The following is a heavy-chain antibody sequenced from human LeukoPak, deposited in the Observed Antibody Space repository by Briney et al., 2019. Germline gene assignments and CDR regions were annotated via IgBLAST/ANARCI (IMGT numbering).Heavy chain of an antibody. CDR1: GFTFSSYG. J-gene: IGHJ4*02. Sequence: TGGSLRLSCAASGFTFSSYGMHWVRQAPGKGLEWVAVISYDGSNKYYADSVKGRFTVSRDNSKNTLFLQMGSLRAEDTAVYYCAKDLRLRLWSSDWGQGTLVTVSS. V-gene: IGHV3-30*18. CDR2: ISYDGSNK. D-gene: IGHD3-10*01. CDR3: AKDLRLRLWSSD.